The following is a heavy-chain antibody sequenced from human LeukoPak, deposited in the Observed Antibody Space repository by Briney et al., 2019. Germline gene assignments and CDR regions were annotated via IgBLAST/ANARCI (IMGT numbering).Heavy chain of an antibody. CDR1: GGSVSRYY. D-gene: IGHD6-6*01. V-gene: IGHV4-34*01. CDR2: IKNDGDT. CDR3: AIPSIAPY. J-gene: IGHJ4*02. Sequence: SETLSLTCVVYGGSVSRYYWSWVRQRQGKGLEWIGEIKNDGDTNVNPSLKSRVTMSRDTSKNQFSLKLDSVTAADSAMYYCAIPSIAPYWGQGVLVTVSS.